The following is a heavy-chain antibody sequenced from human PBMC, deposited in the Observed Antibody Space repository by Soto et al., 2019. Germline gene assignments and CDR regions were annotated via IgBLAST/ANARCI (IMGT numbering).Heavy chain of an antibody. J-gene: IGHJ4*02. V-gene: IGHV4-34*01. D-gene: IGHD1-26*01. CDR2: INHTGIT. CDR3: ARVCGDPIVGATRHDI. CDR1: CGSFSGYY. Sequence: QVLLQQWGAGLLKPSETLSLTCAVYCGSFSGYYCSWIRQPPGKGLEWMGEINHTGITNYNPSLKRRVTITLDTSKNQFALKVISVTAADTAVYYCARVCGDPIVGATRHDIWGQGTLVTVSS.